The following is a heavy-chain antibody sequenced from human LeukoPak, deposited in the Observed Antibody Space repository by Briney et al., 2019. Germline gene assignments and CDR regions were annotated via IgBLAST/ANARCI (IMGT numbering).Heavy chain of an antibody. Sequence: GGSLRLSCAASGFTFSSYAMSWVRQAPGKGLEWVSAISGSGGSTYYADSVKGRFTISRDNSKNTLYLQMNSLRAEDTAVYYCTTEDDFWSGYDYWGQGTLVTVSS. J-gene: IGHJ4*02. CDR2: ISGSGGST. D-gene: IGHD3-3*01. CDR3: TTEDDFWSGYDY. CDR1: GFTFSSYA. V-gene: IGHV3-23*01.